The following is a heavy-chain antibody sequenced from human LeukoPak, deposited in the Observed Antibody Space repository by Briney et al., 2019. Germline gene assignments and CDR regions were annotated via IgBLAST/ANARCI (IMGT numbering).Heavy chain of an antibody. J-gene: IGHJ6*02. CDR3: ARRYCSSTSCYRDYYGMDV. Sequence: GESLKISCKGSGYSLTSYWIGWVRQMPGKGLEWMGIIYPGDSDTRYSPSFQGQVTISADKSISTAYLQWSSLKASDTAMYYCARRYCSSTSCYRDYYGMDVWGQGTTVTVSS. CDR2: IYPGDSDT. D-gene: IGHD2-2*02. CDR1: GYSLTSYW. V-gene: IGHV5-51*01.